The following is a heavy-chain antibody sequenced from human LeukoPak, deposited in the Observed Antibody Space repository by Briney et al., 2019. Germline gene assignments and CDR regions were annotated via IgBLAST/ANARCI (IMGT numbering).Heavy chain of an antibody. CDR3: AKETYYYDSSGYSTLFDY. D-gene: IGHD3-22*01. J-gene: IGHJ4*02. CDR2: INWNGGST. CDR1: GFTIDDYG. Sequence: GGSLRLSCAASGFTIDDYGMSWVRQAPGKGLEWGSGINWNGGSTGYADSVKGRFTISRDNAKNSLYLQMNSLRAEDTAVYYCAKETYYYDSSGYSTLFDYWGQGTLVTVSS. V-gene: IGHV3-20*04.